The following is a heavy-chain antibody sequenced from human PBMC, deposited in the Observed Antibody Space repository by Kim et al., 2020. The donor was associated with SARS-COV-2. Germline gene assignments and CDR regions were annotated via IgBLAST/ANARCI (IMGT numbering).Heavy chain of an antibody. D-gene: IGHD1-26*01. CDR1: GYTFTSYA. CDR2: INTNTGNR. J-gene: IGHJ3*02. V-gene: IGHV7-4-1*02. CDR3: ARAELYPWELLDAFDI. Sequence: ASVKVSCKASGYTFTSYAMNWVRQAPGQGLEWMGWINTNTGNRTYAQGFTGRFVFSLDTSVSTAYLQISSLKAEDTAVYYCARAELYPWELLDAFDIWGQGTMVTVSS.